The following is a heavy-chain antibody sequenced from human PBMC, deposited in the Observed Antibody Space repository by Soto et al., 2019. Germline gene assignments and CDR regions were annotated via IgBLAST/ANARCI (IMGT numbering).Heavy chain of an antibody. Sequence: GGSLRLSCAASGFTFSSYAMSWVRQAPGKGLEWVSAISGSGGSTYYADSVKGRFTISRCNSKNTLYLQMNSLRAEDTAVCYCAKDVGRVQAFDIWGQGTMVTVS. D-gene: IGHD6-6*01. J-gene: IGHJ3*02. CDR2: ISGSGGST. CDR3: AKDVGRVQAFDI. CDR1: GFTFSSYA. V-gene: IGHV3-23*01.